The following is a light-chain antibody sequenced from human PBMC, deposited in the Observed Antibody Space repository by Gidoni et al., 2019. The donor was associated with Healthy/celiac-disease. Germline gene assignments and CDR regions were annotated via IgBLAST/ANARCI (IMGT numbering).Light chain of an antibody. CDR3: AAWDDSLNGGVV. CDR1: SSNIGSHT. CDR2: SNN. J-gene: IGLJ2*01. V-gene: IGLV1-44*01. Sequence: QSVLTQPPSAYGNPGQRVTISCSGSSSNIGSHTVNCYQQLPGTAPKLLIYSNNQRPSGVPDRFSGSKSGTSASLAISGLQSEDEADYYCAAWDDSLNGGVVFGGGTKLTVL.